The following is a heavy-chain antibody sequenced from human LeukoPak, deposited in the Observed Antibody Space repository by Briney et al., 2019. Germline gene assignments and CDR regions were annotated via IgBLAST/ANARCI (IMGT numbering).Heavy chain of an antibody. CDR1: GFTFSSYA. CDR2: ITTSGGST. V-gene: IGHV3-23*01. CDR3: AKDHYVSGRYDAFDI. Sequence: GGSLRLSCAAYGFTFSSYAMSWVRQATGEGLEWVSSITTSGGSTYYADSVKGRFTISRDNAKNTLYLQMNSLRAEDTAVYYCAKDHYVSGRYDAFDIWGQGTMVTVSS. J-gene: IGHJ3*02. D-gene: IGHD3-10*01.